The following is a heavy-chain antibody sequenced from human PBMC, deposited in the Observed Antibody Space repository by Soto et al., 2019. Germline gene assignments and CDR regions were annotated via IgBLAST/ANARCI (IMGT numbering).Heavy chain of an antibody. D-gene: IGHD6-19*01. CDR2: IKTDGNDA. Sequence: EVQLVESGGGLVQPGGTLRLSCAASGFDFNYFWMHWVRQAPGKGLVWISRIKTDGNDASYADSVKGRITISRDNAKNTLYLQMNSLRDEDTAVYFCARGHASGWTRDAFDMWGQGTVVAVSS. CDR3: ARGHASGWTRDAFDM. J-gene: IGHJ3*02. V-gene: IGHV3-74*01. CDR1: GFDFNYFW.